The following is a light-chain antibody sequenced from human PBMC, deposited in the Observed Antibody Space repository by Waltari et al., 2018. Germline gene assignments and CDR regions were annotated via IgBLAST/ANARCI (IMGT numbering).Light chain of an antibody. Sequence: TCRASQGINNFLAWFQQKPGKAHKSLIYAASSLQSGVPSKFSGSGSGTDFTLTISSLQPEDFATYYCQQYNSYPITFGPGTKLDIK. CDR2: AAS. J-gene: IGKJ3*01. CDR3: QQYNSYPIT. CDR1: QGINNF. V-gene: IGKV1-16*02.